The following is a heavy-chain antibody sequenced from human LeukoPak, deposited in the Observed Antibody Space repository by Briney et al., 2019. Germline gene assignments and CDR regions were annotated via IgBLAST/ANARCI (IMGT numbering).Heavy chain of an antibody. D-gene: IGHD2-15*01. CDR3: ARAQGYCSGGSCYRSGYNWFDP. CDR2: IHHSGST. Sequence: SETLSLTCAVSGYSISSGYYWCWIRQPPGKGQEWIGIIHHSGSTYYNPSLKSRVNISVDTSKNQFSLKLSSVTAADTAVYYCARAQGYCSGGSCYRSGYNWFDPWGQGTLVTVSS. CDR1: GYSISSGYY. J-gene: IGHJ5*02. V-gene: IGHV4-38-2*01.